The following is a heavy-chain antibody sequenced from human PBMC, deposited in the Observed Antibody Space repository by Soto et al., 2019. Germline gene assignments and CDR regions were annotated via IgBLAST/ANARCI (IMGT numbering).Heavy chain of an antibody. Sequence: EVQLVESGGGLVKPGGSLRFSCAASGFTFSSSSMNWVRQAPGKGLEWLSSITRSSTYIYYADSVKGRFTISRDNAKNSLYLQMNSLRAEDTAVYYCGYCSSASCYEGAYWGQGTLVTVSS. CDR2: ITRSSTYI. D-gene: IGHD2-2*01. CDR1: GFTFSSSS. CDR3: GYCSSASCYEGAY. V-gene: IGHV3-21*01. J-gene: IGHJ4*02.